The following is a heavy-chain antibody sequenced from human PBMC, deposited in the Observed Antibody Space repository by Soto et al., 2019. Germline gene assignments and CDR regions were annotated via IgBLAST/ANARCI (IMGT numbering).Heavy chain of an antibody. CDR3: ARVGGQLVPGFDY. CDR2: ISSSSSYI. D-gene: IGHD6-6*01. V-gene: IGHV3-21*01. CDR1: GFTFSSYS. Sequence: EVQLVESGGGLVKPGGSLRLSCAASGFTFSSYSMNWVRQAPGKGLEWLSSISSSSSYIYYADSVKGRFTISRDNAKNSLYLQMNSLRAEDTAVYYCARVGGQLVPGFDYWGQGTLVTVSS. J-gene: IGHJ4*02.